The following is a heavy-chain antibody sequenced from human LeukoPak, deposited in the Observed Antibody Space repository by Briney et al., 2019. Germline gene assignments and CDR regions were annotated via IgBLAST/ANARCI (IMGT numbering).Heavy chain of an antibody. CDR2: INPNSGGT. CDR3: ARGTEYYYGSGSYFDY. Sequence: GASVKVSCKASGYTFTGYYMHWVRQAPGQGLEWMGWINPNSGGTNYAQKFQGRVTMTRDTSISTSYMELSRLTSDDTAVYYCARGTEYYYGSGSYFDYWGQGTLVTVSS. D-gene: IGHD3-10*01. J-gene: IGHJ4*02. V-gene: IGHV1-2*02. CDR1: GYTFTGYY.